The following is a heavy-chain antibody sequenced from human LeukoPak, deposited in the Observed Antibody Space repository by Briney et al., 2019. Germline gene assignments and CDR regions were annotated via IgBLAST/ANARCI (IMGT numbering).Heavy chain of an antibody. CDR3: ARGYSSGWYTFDY. D-gene: IGHD6-19*01. Sequence: GGSLRLSCAASGFTFSSYWMHWVRHAPGKGLVWVSRINSDGGSTNYADSVKGRFTISRDNAKNTLYLQMNSLRAEDTAVYYCARGYSSGWYTFDYWGQGTLVTVSS. CDR1: GFTFSSYW. J-gene: IGHJ4*02. CDR2: INSDGGST. V-gene: IGHV3-74*01.